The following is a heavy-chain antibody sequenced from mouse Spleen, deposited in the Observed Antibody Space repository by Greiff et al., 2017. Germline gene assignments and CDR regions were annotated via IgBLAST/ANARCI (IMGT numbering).Heavy chain of an antibody. D-gene: IGHD3-2*02. CDR3: ARSGYVGMDY. J-gene: IGHJ4*01. CDR1: GYAFSSYW. V-gene: IGHV1-80*01. Sequence: VKLQESGAELVKPGASVKISCKASGYAFSSYWMNWVKQRPGKGLEWIGQIYPGDGDTNYNGKFKGKATLTADKSSSTAYMQLSSLTSEDSAVYFCARSGYVGMDYWGQGTSVTVSS. CDR2: IYPGDGDT.